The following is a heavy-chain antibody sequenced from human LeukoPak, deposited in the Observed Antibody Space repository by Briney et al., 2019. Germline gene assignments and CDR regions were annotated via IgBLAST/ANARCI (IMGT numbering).Heavy chain of an antibody. V-gene: IGHV3-7*01. CDR3: ARGAGGLDY. D-gene: IGHD3-16*01. CDR1: GFTFSNYW. J-gene: IGHJ4*02. CDR2: IKQDGSED. Sequence: GGSLRLSCAASGFTFSNYWMSWVRQAPGKGLEWVANIKQDGSEDYYVDSVKGRFTISRDNAKNSLYLRMNSLRAEDTALYYCARGAGGLDYWGQGTLVTVSS.